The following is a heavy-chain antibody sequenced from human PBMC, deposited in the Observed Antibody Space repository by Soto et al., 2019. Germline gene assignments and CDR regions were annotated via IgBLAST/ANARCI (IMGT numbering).Heavy chain of an antibody. D-gene: IGHD6-19*01. CDR1: GGSISSGDYY. V-gene: IGHV4-30-4*01. CDR3: ARNLYSSGRYFDY. Sequence: SETLSLTCTVSGGSISSGDYYWSWIRQPPGKGLEWIGYIYYSGSTYYNPSLKSRVTISVDTSKNQFSLKLSSVTAADTAVYYCARNLYSSGRYFDYWGQGTLVTVSS. CDR2: IYYSGST. J-gene: IGHJ4*02.